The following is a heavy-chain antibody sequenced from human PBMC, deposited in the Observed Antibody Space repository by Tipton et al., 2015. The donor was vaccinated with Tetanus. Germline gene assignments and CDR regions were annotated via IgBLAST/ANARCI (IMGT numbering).Heavy chain of an antibody. CDR1: GGSFSGYY. J-gene: IGHJ5*02. V-gene: IGHV4-34*01. CDR3: ATRVTSHVNWFDP. D-gene: IGHD2-21*02. CDR2: INHSGST. Sequence: TLSLTCAVYGGSFSGYYWSWIRQPPGKGLEWIGEINHSGSTNYNPSLKSRVTISVDTSKNQFSLKLSSVTAAGTAVYYCATRVTSHVNWFDPWGQGTLVTVSS.